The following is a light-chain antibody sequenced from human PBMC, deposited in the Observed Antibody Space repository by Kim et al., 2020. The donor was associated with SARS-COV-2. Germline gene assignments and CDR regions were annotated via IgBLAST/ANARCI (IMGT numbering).Light chain of an antibody. CDR1: KLGNKY. V-gene: IGLV3-1*01. CDR2: QDS. Sequence: SYELTQPPSVSVSPGQTASITCSGDKLGNKYACWYQQKAGQSPVVVIYQDSKRPSGIPERFSGSNSGNTATLTISGTQPMDEADYYCQTWDSSTYVFGTGTKVTVL. J-gene: IGLJ1*01. CDR3: QTWDSSTYV.